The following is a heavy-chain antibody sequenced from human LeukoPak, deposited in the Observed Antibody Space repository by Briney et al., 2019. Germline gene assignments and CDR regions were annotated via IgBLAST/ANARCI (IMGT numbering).Heavy chain of an antibody. V-gene: IGHV1-2*02. J-gene: IGHJ6*03. CDR2: INPNNGGT. CDR3: ARDPAHYYYLDV. Sequence: ASVKVSCKASGYTFTGYYLHWLRQAPGQGLEGMGWINPNNGGTKYAQKFQDRFTMTRDTSISTVYMELTRLRSDDTAVYYCARDPAHYYYLDVWGRGTTVTVSS. CDR1: GYTFTGYY.